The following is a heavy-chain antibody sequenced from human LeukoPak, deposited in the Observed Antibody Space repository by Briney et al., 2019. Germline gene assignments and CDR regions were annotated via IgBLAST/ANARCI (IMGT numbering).Heavy chain of an antibody. CDR1: GFTFSSYS. V-gene: IGHV3-21*01. CDR2: ISSSSSYI. Sequence: RGSLRLSCAASGFTFSSYSMNWVRQAPGKGLEWVSSISSSSSYIYYADSVKGRFTISRDNAKKSLYLQMNSLRAEDTAVYYCARATTYDILTGFSDYWGQGTLVTVSS. CDR3: ARATTYDILTGFSDY. J-gene: IGHJ4*02. D-gene: IGHD3-9*01.